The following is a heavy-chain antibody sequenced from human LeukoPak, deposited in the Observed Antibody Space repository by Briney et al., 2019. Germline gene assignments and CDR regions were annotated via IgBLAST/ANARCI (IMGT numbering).Heavy chain of an antibody. Sequence: PGGSLRLSCTASGFTFGDYAMSWVRQAPGKGLEWVSVIYSGGGTYYADSVRGRFTISRDNSKNTLYLQMNSLRAEDMAVYYCAREVGSSADYWGQGTLVTVSS. CDR2: IYSGGGT. CDR1: GFTFGDYA. D-gene: IGHD6-13*01. V-gene: IGHV3-53*01. J-gene: IGHJ4*02. CDR3: AREVGSSADY.